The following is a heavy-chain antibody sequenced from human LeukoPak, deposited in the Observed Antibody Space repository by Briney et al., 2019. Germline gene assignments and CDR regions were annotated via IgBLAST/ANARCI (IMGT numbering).Heavy chain of an antibody. V-gene: IGHV1-69*04. Sequence: ASVKVSCKASGGTFSSYAISWMRQAPGQGLEWMGRIIPILGIANYAQKFQGRVTITADKSTSTAYMELSSLRSEDTAVYYCARILGYCSGGSCYSGDYWGQGTLVTVSS. D-gene: IGHD2-15*01. CDR3: ARILGYCSGGSCYSGDY. CDR2: IIPILGIA. CDR1: GGTFSSYA. J-gene: IGHJ4*02.